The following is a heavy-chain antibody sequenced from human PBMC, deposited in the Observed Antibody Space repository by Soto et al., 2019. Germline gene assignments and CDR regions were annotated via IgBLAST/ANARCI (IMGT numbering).Heavy chain of an antibody. D-gene: IGHD3-22*01. V-gene: IGHV3-30-3*01. CDR3: ASFQNYYDSSGYRQAFDI. J-gene: IGHJ3*02. CDR1: GFTFSSYA. Sequence: GGSLRLSCAASGFTFSSYAMHWVRQAPGKGLEWMAVISYDGSNKYYADSVKGRFTISRDNSKNTLYLQMNSLRAEDTAVYYCASFQNYYDSSGYRQAFDIWGQGTMVTVSS. CDR2: ISYDGSNK.